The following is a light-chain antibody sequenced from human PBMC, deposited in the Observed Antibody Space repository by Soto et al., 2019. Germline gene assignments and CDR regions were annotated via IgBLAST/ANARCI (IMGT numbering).Light chain of an antibody. CDR2: DVS. J-gene: IGLJ2*01. Sequence: QSALAQPASVSGSPGQSITISCTGTSSDIGGYNYVSWYQQHPGKAPKVMIYDVSYRPSGISNRFSGSKSGNAASLTISGLQTEDEADYYCSSYTTSSTVVFGGGTQLTVL. CDR3: SSYTTSSTVV. V-gene: IGLV2-14*03. CDR1: SSDIGGYNY.